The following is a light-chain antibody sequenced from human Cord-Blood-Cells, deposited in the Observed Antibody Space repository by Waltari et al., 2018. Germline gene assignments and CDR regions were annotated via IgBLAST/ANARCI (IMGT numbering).Light chain of an antibody. CDR3: SSYPSSSTYV. V-gene: IGLV2-14*01. J-gene: IGLJ1*01. CDR2: DVS. CDR1: SSDVGGYNY. Sequence: QSALTQPASVSGSPGQSITISCTGTSSDVGGYNYVSWYQQHPGKAPKLMIYDVSNRPSGVSNRFSGSKAGNTASRTISGLQAEDEADYYCSSYPSSSTYVFGTGTKVTVL.